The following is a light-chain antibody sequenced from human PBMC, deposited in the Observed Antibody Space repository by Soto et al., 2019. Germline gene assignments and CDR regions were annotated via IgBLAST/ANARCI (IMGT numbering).Light chain of an antibody. CDR2: IND. Sequence: QLVLTQPPSLSGTPGQRVTISCSGSSSNIAGNTVHWYQHLPGTAPKLLLYINDQRPSGVPGRFSASTSGTSASLAIRGLQADDEADYYCATWDDDLNAAVFGGGTQLTVL. CDR1: SSNIAGNT. J-gene: IGLJ7*01. V-gene: IGLV1-44*01. CDR3: ATWDDDLNAAV.